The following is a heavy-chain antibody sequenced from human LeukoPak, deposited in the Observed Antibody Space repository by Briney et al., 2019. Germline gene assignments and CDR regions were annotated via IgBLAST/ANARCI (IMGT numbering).Heavy chain of an antibody. CDR2: ISWNSGSI. J-gene: IGHJ4*02. D-gene: IGHD6-6*01. CDR1: GFTFADYA. CDR3: AKGLEYSSSGGFDY. Sequence: GGSLRLSCAASGFTFADYAMHWVRQAPGKGLEWVSGISWNSGSIGYADSVKGRFTISRDNAKNSLYLQMNSLRAEDTALYYCAKGLEYSSSGGFDYWGQGTLVTVSS. V-gene: IGHV3-9*01.